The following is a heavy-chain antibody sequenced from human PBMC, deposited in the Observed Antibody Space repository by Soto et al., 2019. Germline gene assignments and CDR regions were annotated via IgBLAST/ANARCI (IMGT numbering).Heavy chain of an antibody. V-gene: IGHV3-49*04. Sequence: GVSLRLSCTASGFTFGDYAMSWVRQAPGKGLEWVGFIRSKAYGGTTEYAASVKGRFTISRDDSKSIAYLQMNSLKTEDTAVYYCTREGPSYYGSGSYYNYFDYWGQGTLVTVSS. CDR3: TREGPSYYGSGSYYNYFDY. J-gene: IGHJ4*02. CDR1: GFTFGDYA. CDR2: IRSKAYGGTT. D-gene: IGHD3-10*01.